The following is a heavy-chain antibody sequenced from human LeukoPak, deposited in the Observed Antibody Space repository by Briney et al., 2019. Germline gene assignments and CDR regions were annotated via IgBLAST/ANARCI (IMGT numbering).Heavy chain of an antibody. CDR1: GGSIGTYY. J-gene: IGHJ3*02. Sequence: SETLSLTCTVSGGSIGTYYWSWVRQSPGTGLEWIGYIYVTGTRYNPYLQSRVTISVDRPRNQFFLKMTSVTAADTAMYFCARHPPRDSSGNDAFDIWGQGTMVTVSS. CDR3: ARHPPRDSSGNDAFDI. D-gene: IGHD3-22*01. CDR2: IYVTGT. V-gene: IGHV4-59*08.